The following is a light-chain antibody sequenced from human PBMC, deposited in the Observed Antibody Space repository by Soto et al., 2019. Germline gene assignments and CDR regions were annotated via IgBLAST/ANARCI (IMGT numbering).Light chain of an antibody. Sequence: DVVMTQSPISLPVTLGQPASISCRSSQSLVYSDGYAYLSWFHQRPGQSPRRLIYKVSNRDSGVPARFSGSGSGSDFTLEISRVEAGDVGVYYCMQGTRGPPTFGRGTKVEIK. CDR1: QSLVYSDGYAY. V-gene: IGKV2-30*01. CDR3: MQGTRGPPT. CDR2: KVS. J-gene: IGKJ1*01.